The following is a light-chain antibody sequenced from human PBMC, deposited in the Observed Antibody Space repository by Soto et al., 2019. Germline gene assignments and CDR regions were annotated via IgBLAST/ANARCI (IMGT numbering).Light chain of an antibody. J-gene: IGLJ1*01. CDR1: SSDVGGYSY. Sequence: QSVLTQPPSASGSPGQSVTISCTGTSSDVGGYSYVSWYQHHPGKAPKLIIYEVYKRPSGVPDRFSGSKSGNTAALTVSGLQAEDEADYYCSSYVGTNSYVFGNGTKVTVL. V-gene: IGLV2-8*01. CDR3: SSYVGTNSYV. CDR2: EVY.